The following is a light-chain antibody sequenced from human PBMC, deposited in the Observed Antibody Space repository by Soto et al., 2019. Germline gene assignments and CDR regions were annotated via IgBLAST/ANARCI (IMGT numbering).Light chain of an antibody. CDR2: EAS. CDR3: QQYDSYRS. V-gene: IGKV1-5*03. CDR1: QSISTW. J-gene: IGKJ1*01. Sequence: DIQMTQSPSTLSASVGDRVTITCRASQSISTWLAWYQHKPGKAHRLLIYEASSLERGVPSRFSGSGYGTEFNLTITSMQADDFATYYCQQYDSYRSVVLGTRVEIK.